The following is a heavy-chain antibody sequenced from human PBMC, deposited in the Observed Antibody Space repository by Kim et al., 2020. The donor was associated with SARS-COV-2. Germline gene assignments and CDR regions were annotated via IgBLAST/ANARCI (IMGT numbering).Heavy chain of an antibody. CDR1: GGSISNYY. D-gene: IGHD3-10*01. V-gene: IGHV4-59*01. J-gene: IGHJ4*02. Sequence: SETLSLICTVSGGSISNYYWSWIRQPPGKGLEWIGFISYIGTTTYNPSLKSRVTISIDTSKNQFSLTLTSVTAADTAVYFCARGGSASPLDYWGQGTPVTVSS. CDR3: ARGGSASPLDY. CDR2: ISYIGTT.